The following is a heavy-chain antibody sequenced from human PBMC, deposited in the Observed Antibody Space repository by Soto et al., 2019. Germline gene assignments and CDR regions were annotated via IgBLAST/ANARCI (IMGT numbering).Heavy chain of an antibody. CDR2: ISSSSSYI. CDR3: ARDLYDILTGYYTGYFQH. J-gene: IGHJ1*01. V-gene: IGHV3-21*01. D-gene: IGHD3-9*01. CDR1: GFTFSSYS. Sequence: GGSLRLSCAASGFTFSSYSMNWVRQAPGKGLEWVSSISSSSSYIYYADSVKGRFTISRDNAKNSLYLQMNSLRAEDTAVYYCARDLYDILTGYYTGYFQHWGQGTLVTVSS.